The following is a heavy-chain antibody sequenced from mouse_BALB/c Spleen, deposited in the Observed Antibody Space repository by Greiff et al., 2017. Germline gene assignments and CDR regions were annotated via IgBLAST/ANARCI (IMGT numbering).Heavy chain of an antibody. J-gene: IGHJ1*01. Sequence: QVQLKESGPGLVQPSQSLSITYTVSGFSLTSYGVHWVRQSPGKGLEWLGVIWSGGSTDYNAAFISRLSISKDNSKSQVFFKMNSLQANDTAIYYCARGATLGSRGYFDVWGAGTTVTVSS. CDR3: ARGATLGSRGYFDV. CDR1: GFSLTSYG. V-gene: IGHV2-2*02. CDR2: IWSGGST. D-gene: IGHD1-1*01.